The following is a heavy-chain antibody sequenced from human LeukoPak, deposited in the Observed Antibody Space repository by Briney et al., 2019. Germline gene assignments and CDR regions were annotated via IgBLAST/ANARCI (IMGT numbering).Heavy chain of an antibody. CDR2: INHSGST. V-gene: IGHV4-34*01. J-gene: IGHJ3*02. Sequence: SETLSLTCAVYGGSFSGYYWSWIRQPPGKGLEWIGEINHSGSTNYNPSLKSRVTISVDTSKNQFSLKLSSVTAADTAVYYCARGGRLRFLEWLSRSSYAFDIWGQGTMVTVSS. CDR1: GGSFSGYY. D-gene: IGHD3-3*01. CDR3: ARGGRLRFLEWLSRSSYAFDI.